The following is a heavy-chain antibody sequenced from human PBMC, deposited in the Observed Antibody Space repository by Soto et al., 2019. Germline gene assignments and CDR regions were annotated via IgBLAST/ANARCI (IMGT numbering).Heavy chain of an antibody. Sequence: GASVKVSCKASGGTFSSYAISWVRQAPGQGLEWMGGIIPIFGTANYAQKFQGRVTITADESTSTAYMELSSLRSEDTAVYYCARASVNYDILTGYYRGRSFDYWGQGTLVPVSS. D-gene: IGHD3-9*01. V-gene: IGHV1-69*13. J-gene: IGHJ4*02. CDR1: GGTFSSYA. CDR3: ARASVNYDILTGYYRGRSFDY. CDR2: IIPIFGTA.